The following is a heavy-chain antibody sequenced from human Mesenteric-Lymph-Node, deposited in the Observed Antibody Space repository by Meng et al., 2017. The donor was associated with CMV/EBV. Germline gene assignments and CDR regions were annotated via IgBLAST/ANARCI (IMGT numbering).Heavy chain of an antibody. CDR1: GGSISSSSYY. V-gene: IGHV4-39*07. CDR3: ARDQIIIPAAIPSYGMDV. D-gene: IGHD2-2*01. CDR2: IYHSGRT. Sequence: SETLSLTCTVSGGSISSSSYYWGWIRQPPGKGLEWIGSIYHSGRTHYNPSLKSRVTISVDTSKNQFSLKLTSVTAADTAVYYCARDQIIIPAAIPSYGMDVWGQGTTVTVSS. J-gene: IGHJ6*02.